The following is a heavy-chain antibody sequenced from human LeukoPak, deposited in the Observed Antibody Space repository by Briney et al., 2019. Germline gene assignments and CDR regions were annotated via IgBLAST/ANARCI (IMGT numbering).Heavy chain of an antibody. CDR1: GYTFTSYA. J-gene: IGHJ4*02. CDR3: GRDVRGMTTAYFDS. V-gene: IGHV1-3*01. Sequence: PGASVKVSCKVSGYTFTSYAMHWVRQAPGQRLEWMGWINAGNGDTKYSQKFQGRVTITRDTSASTGYMELSSLRSEDTAVYYCGRDVRGMTTAYFDSWGQGTLVTVSS. CDR2: INAGNGDT. D-gene: IGHD4-11*01.